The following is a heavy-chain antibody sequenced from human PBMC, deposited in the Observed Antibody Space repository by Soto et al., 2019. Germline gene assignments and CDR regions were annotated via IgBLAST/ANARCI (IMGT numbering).Heavy chain of an antibody. Sequence: GGSLRLSCAASGFTFSSYSMNWVRQAPGKGLEWVSYISSSSSTIYYADSVKGRFTISRDNAKNTLYLQMNSLRAEDRAVYYCATRYFDWLGDRYYYMDVWGKGTTVTVSS. J-gene: IGHJ6*03. V-gene: IGHV3-48*01. CDR3: ATRYFDWLGDRYYYMDV. CDR2: ISSSSSTI. CDR1: GFTFSSYS. D-gene: IGHD3-9*01.